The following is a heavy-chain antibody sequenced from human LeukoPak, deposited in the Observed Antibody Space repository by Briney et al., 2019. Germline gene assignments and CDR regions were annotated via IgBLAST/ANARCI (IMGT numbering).Heavy chain of an antibody. J-gene: IGHJ4*02. Sequence: GGSLRLSCAASGFTFSDYWMAWVRQAPGKELECVANIMQDGSEKYFVDSVKGRFTISRDNAKNSLYLRMNSLRAEDTAVYYCARDPSGTLFDFWGQGALVTVSS. CDR2: IMQDGSEK. D-gene: IGHD1-26*01. CDR1: GFTFSDYW. CDR3: ARDPSGTLFDF. V-gene: IGHV3-7*01.